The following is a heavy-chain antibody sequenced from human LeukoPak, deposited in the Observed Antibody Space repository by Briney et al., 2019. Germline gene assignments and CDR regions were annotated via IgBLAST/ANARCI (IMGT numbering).Heavy chain of an antibody. CDR3: ARVGRLSRTIAY. CDR2: INHSGST. J-gene: IGHJ4*02. D-gene: IGHD1/OR15-1a*01. CDR1: GRSVSGHY. Sequence: SETLSLTCAVYGRSVSGHYWSWIHQPPGKGLDWIVAINHSGSTNSNPSLKSRVPISVDTSKNQFSLKLSSVTAADTAVYYCARVGRLSRTIAYWGQGTLVTVSS. V-gene: IGHV4-34*01.